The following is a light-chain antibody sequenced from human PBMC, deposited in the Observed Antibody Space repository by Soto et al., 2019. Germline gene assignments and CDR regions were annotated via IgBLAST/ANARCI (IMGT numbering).Light chain of an antibody. CDR1: QSINNY. V-gene: IGKV1-39*01. Sequence: DIQVTQSPSSLSASVGDTVTITCRASQSINNYLNWDRQQAGKAPELLIYGASSLQRGVPSRFSGSVSGTYFSRTISSLQSEDVASFFCQQTYMPPLTFGGGT. J-gene: IGKJ4*01. CDR2: GAS. CDR3: QQTYMPPLT.